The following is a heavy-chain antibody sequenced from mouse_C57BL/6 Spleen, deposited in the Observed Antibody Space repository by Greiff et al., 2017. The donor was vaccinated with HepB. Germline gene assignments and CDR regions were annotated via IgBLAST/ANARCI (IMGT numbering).Heavy chain of an antibody. V-gene: IGHV5-9*01. Sequence: EVMLVESGGGLVKPGGSLKLSCAASGFTFSSYTMSWVRQTPEKRLEWVATISGGGGNTYYPDSVKGRFTISRDNAKNTLYLQMSSLRSEDTALYYCARMGGLGPYFDYWGQGTTLTVSS. J-gene: IGHJ2*01. CDR3: ARMGGLGPYFDY. CDR1: GFTFSSYT. CDR2: ISGGGGNT. D-gene: IGHD4-1*01.